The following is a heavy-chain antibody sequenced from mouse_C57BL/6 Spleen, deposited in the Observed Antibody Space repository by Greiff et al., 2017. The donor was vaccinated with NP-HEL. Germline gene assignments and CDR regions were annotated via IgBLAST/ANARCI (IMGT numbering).Heavy chain of an antibody. CDR2: IDPSDSET. J-gene: IGHJ2*01. CDR3: ARSATPPIDD. V-gene: IGHV1-52*01. CDR1: GYTFTSYW. Sequence: QVHVQQPGAELVRPGSSVKLSCKASGYTFTSYWMHWVKQRPIQGLEWIGNIDPSDSETNYNQKFKSKATLTVDKSSSTASMQLSSLTSEQSAVYYCARSATPPIDDWGPGTTLTVSS.